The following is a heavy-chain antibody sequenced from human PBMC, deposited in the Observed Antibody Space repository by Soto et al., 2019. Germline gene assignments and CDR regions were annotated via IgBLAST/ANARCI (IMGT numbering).Heavy chain of an antibody. D-gene: IGHD3-9*01. CDR1: GGSFSGYY. V-gene: IGHV4-34*01. CDR2: INHSGST. CDR3: ARGWLGLGWFDP. J-gene: IGHJ5*02. Sequence: PSKTLSLTCAVYGGSFSGYYWSWIRQPPGKGLEWIGEINHSGSTNYNPSLKSRVTISVDTSKNQFSLKLSSVTAADTAVYYCARGWLGLGWFDPWGQGTLVTSPQ.